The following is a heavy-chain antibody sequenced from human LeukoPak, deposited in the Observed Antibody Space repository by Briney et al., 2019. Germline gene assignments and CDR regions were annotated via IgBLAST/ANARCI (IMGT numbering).Heavy chain of an antibody. V-gene: IGHV3-33*01. Sequence: GGSLRLSCAASGFTFSSYGMHWVRQAPGKGLEWVAVILNDGSQEKYADSVKGRFTISRDNSKNTLFLQMNSLRAEDTAVYYCAREQRGGNSYGMDVWGQGTTVTVSS. CDR1: GFTFSSYG. CDR2: ILNDGSQE. CDR3: AREQRGGNSYGMDV. D-gene: IGHD2-15*01. J-gene: IGHJ6*02.